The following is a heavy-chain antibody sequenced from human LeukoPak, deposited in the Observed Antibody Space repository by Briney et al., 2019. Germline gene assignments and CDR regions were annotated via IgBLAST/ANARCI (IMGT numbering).Heavy chain of an antibody. D-gene: IGHD4-23*01. CDR3: AKSVYGGNSRHYFDY. V-gene: IGHV3-23*01. CDR1: GFTFSSYA. CDR2: ISGSGGST. Sequence: GGSLRLSCAASGFTFSSYAMSWVRQAPGKGLEWVSAISGSGGSTYYADSVKGRFTISRDNPKNTLHLQMNSLRAEDTAVYYCAKSVYGGNSRHYFDYWGQGTLVTVSS. J-gene: IGHJ4*02.